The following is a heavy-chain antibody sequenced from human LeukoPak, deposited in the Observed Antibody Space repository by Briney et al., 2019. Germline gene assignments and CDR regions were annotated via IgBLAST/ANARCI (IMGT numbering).Heavy chain of an antibody. V-gene: IGHV3-23*01. CDR1: GFTFSSYA. J-gene: IGHJ4*02. CDR3: AKQYYGDNNFDY. CDR2: ISGSGGLT. D-gene: IGHD4-17*01. Sequence: PGGSLRLSCAASGFTFSSYAMSWVRQAPGKGLEWVSGISGSGGLTYYADSVKGRFTISRDNSKNTLYLQMNSLRVEDTAVYYCAKQYYGDNNFDYWGQGALVTVSS.